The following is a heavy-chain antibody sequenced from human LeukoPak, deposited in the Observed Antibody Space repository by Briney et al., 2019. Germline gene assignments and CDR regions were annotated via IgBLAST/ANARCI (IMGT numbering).Heavy chain of an antibody. V-gene: IGHV4-59*01. CDR1: GGSISRYY. CDR3: ARGDFWSGAPTD. Sequence: NPSETLSLTCTVSGGSISRYYWSWIRQPPGRGLEWIGYIYYTGRADYNPSLKSRVSMSVDTSKNQFSLRVNSMTAADTAVYYCARGDFWSGAPTDWGQGTLVTVSS. D-gene: IGHD3-3*01. J-gene: IGHJ4*02. CDR2: IYYTGRA.